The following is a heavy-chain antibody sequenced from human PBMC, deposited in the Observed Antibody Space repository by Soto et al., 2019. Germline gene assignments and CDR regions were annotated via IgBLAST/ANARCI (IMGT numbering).Heavy chain of an antibody. J-gene: IGHJ5*02. V-gene: IGHV3-23*01. D-gene: IGHD5-18*01. CDR2: ISGSGGST. CDR1: GFTFSSYS. Sequence: GGSLRLSCAASGFTFSSYSMSWVRQAPGKGLEWVSAISGSGGSTYYADSVKGRFTISRDNSKNTLYLQMNSLRAEDTAVYYCAKAGQAMAKESWFDPWGQGTLVTVSS. CDR3: AKAGQAMAKESWFDP.